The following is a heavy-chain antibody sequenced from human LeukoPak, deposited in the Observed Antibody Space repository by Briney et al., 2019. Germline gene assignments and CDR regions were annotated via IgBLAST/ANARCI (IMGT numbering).Heavy chain of an antibody. CDR2: INPSGGST. CDR1: EYTFTSYY. J-gene: IGHJ4*02. D-gene: IGHD2-15*01. CDR3: ARGPNNLYCSGGSCYWDY. Sequence: ASVKVSCKASEYTFTSYYMHWVRQAPGQGLEWMGIINPSGGSTSYAQKFQGRVTMTRDMSTSTVYMELSSLRSEDTAVYYCARGPNNLYCSGGSCYWDYWGQGTLVTVSS. V-gene: IGHV1-46*01.